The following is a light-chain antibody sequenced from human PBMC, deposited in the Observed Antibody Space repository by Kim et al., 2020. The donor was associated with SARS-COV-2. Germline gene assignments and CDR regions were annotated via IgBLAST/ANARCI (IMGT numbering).Light chain of an antibody. CDR3: QSYDSRSQV. Sequence: GETVTISCTRINGTTASNYVQWYQQRPGCSPTTVIYEDDQRPSGVPARFSGSIDRSSNSASLTISGLKTEDEADYYCQSYDSRSQVFGGGTRLTVL. CDR1: NGTTASNY. CDR2: EDD. V-gene: IGLV6-57*01. J-gene: IGLJ3*02.